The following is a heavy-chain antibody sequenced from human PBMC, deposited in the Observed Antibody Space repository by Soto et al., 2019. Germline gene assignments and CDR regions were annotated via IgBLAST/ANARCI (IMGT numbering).Heavy chain of an antibody. CDR3: ARDGDGCNHQLDY. CDR2: IGYDGSNE. Sequence: QVQLVESGGGVVQPGRSLRLSCAASGFTFSTYGMHWVRQVPGKGLEWVAVIGYDGSNEYYADSVKGRFTISRDNNKNTLHLPMNSLRGDDTAVYYCARDGDGCNHQLDYWGQGTLVTVSS. J-gene: IGHJ4*02. V-gene: IGHV3-33*01. D-gene: IGHD2-15*01. CDR1: GFTFSTYG.